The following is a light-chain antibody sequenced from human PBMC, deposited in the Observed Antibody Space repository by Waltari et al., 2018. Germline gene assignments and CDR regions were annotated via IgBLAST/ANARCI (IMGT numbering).Light chain of an antibody. CDR1: QSVSTN. Sequence: EIVMTQSPATLSVSSGERATLSCRASQSVSTNLAWYQQKPGQAPRLLIYGASARATGIPARFSGSGSGTEFTLTISSLQSEDFAVYYCQQYNTWPLFAFGQGTKLEIK. CDR2: GAS. V-gene: IGKV3-15*01. CDR3: QQYNTWPLFA. J-gene: IGKJ2*01.